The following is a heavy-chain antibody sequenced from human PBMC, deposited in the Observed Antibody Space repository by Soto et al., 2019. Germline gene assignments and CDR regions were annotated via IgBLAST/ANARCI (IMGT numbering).Heavy chain of an antibody. V-gene: IGHV1-69*19. CDR1: GVTFNTYA. Sequence: QVQLVQSGAEMKKPGSSLKVSCQSSGVTFNTYAMNWVRQAPGQGPEWMGDISPMFGAANYAPKFQGRVTITADESTGTSYMQLSSLTSEDTALYFCAREVQVHTPAFVYWGQGTLVTVSS. D-gene: IGHD3-10*01. CDR3: AREVQVHTPAFVY. CDR2: ISPMFGAA. J-gene: IGHJ4*02.